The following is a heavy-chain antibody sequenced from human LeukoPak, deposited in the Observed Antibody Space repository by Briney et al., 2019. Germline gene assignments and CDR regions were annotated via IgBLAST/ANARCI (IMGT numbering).Heavy chain of an antibody. CDR2: IKWNGGST. CDR3: ARAPITSPFYFDY. V-gene: IGHV3-20*04. J-gene: IGHJ4*02. D-gene: IGHD2-2*01. Sequence: GGSLRLSCTASGFAFDGHGMSWVRQVPGKGLEWVSGIKWNGGSTGYADPLRGRFTISRDNAKNSLYLQMDSLRAEDTALYYCARAPITSPFYFDYWGQGTLVTVSS. CDR1: GFAFDGHG.